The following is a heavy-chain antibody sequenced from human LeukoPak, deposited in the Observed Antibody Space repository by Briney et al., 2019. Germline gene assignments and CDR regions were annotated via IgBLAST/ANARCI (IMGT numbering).Heavy chain of an antibody. CDR2: IIPILGIA. Sequence: GASVKVSCKASGGTFSSYAISWVRQAPGQGLEWMGRIIPILGIANYAQKFQGRVTITADKSTSTAYMELSSLRSEDTAVYYCAREAEIVVVPAALNWFDPWGQGTLVTVSS. CDR1: GGTFSSYA. CDR3: AREAEIVVVPAALNWFDP. J-gene: IGHJ5*02. V-gene: IGHV1-69*04. D-gene: IGHD2-2*01.